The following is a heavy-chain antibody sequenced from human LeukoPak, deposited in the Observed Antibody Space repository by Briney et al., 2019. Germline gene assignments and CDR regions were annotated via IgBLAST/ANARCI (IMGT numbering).Heavy chain of an antibody. CDR3: ARGLRSSY. Sequence: KASETLSLTCAVYGGSFSGYYWSWIRQPPGKGLEWIGEINHSGSTNYNPSLKSRVTISVDTSKNQFSLKLSSVTAADTAVYYCARGLRSSYWGQGTLVTVSS. CDR2: INHSGST. D-gene: IGHD4-17*01. J-gene: IGHJ4*02. V-gene: IGHV4-34*01. CDR1: GGSFSGYY.